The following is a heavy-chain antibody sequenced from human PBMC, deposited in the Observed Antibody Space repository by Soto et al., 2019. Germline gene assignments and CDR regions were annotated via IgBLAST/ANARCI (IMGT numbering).Heavy chain of an antibody. CDR1: GDSVSSNSAA. D-gene: IGHD1-26*01. Sequence: PSQTLSLTCAISGDSVSSNSAAWNWIRQSPSRGLEWLGRTYHRSKWYNDYAVSVKSRITINPDTSKNQFSLQLNSVTPEDTAVYYCAGGHNSVNSYRYNYYGLDVWGQGTTVTVSS. J-gene: IGHJ6*02. CDR3: AGGHNSVNSYRYNYYGLDV. V-gene: IGHV6-1*01. CDR2: TYHRSKWYN.